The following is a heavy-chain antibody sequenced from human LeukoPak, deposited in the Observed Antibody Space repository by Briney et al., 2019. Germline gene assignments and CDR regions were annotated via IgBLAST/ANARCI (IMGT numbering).Heavy chain of an antibody. CDR3: ARHGAPGSGSGFRYYYYYYMDV. V-gene: IGHV4-34*01. Sequence: PSETLSLTCAVYGGSFSGYYWSWIRQPPGKGLEWIGEINHSGSTNYNPSLKSRVTISVDTSKNQFSLKLSSVTAADTAVYYCARHGAPGSGSGFRYYYYYYMDVWGKGTTVTISS. CDR2: INHSGST. CDR1: GGSFSGYY. J-gene: IGHJ6*03. D-gene: IGHD3-10*01.